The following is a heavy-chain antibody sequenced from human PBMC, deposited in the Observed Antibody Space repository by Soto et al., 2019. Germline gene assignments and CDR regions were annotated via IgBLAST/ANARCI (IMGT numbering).Heavy chain of an antibody. CDR3: ARDGWIDAAAGTGADYYYGMDV. V-gene: IGHV3-30-3*01. CDR1: GFTFSSYA. CDR2: ISYDGSNK. Sequence: QVQLVESGGGVVQPGRSLRLSCAASGFTFSSYAMHWVRQAPGKGLEWVAVISYDGSNKYYADSVQGRFTISRDNSKNPLYLQMNSLRAEDTAVYYCARDGWIDAAAGTGADYYYGMDVWGQGTTVTVSS. D-gene: IGHD6-13*01. J-gene: IGHJ6*02.